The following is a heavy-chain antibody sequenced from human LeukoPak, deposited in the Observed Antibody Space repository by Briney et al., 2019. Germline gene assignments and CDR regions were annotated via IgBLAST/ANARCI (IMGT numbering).Heavy chain of an antibody. CDR3: ANDLAVAGTPRDY. J-gene: IGHJ4*02. D-gene: IGHD6-19*01. CDR2: ISGDGGGT. V-gene: IGHV3-43*02. CDR1: GFTFDDYA. Sequence: GGSLRLSCAASGFTFDDYAMHWVRQAPGESLEWVALISGDGGGTYYIDSVKGRFTIHRDNRKNSLYLQMNSLTTDDTALYYCANDLAVAGTPRDYWGQGTLVTVSS.